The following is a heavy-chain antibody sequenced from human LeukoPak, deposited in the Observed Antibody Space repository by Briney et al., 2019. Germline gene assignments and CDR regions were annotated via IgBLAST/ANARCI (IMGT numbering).Heavy chain of an antibody. D-gene: IGHD1-26*01. V-gene: IGHV1-2*02. CDR1: GYTFTGYY. CDR2: INPNSGGT. Sequence: ASVKVSCKASGYTFTGYYMHWVRQAPGQGLEWMGWINPNSGGTNYAQKFQGRVNMTRDTSISTAYMELSRLRSDDTAVYYCARDLVGATSHWGQGTLVTVSS. J-gene: IGHJ4*02. CDR3: ARDLVGATSH.